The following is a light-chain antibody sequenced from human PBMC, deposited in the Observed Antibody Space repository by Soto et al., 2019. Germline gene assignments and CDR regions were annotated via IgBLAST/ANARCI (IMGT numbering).Light chain of an antibody. V-gene: IGKV1-5*03. J-gene: IGKJ4*01. CDR1: QSISSW. CDR2: ETS. Sequence: DVQMIQSPSTLSASVGDRVTITCRASQSISSWLAWYQQKPAKAPNLLIYETSNLESGVPSRFSGSGSGTEFTLTISSLQPDDFATYFCQQSTSFPLTFGGGTKVEI. CDR3: QQSTSFPLT.